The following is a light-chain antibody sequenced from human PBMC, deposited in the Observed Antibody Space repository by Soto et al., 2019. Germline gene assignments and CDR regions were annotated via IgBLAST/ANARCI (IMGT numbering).Light chain of an antibody. V-gene: IGKV3-20*01. CDR3: QQYRNWPRT. CDR2: GAS. Sequence: EIVLTQSPGTLSLSPGERATLSCRASQSVSSSYLAWYQQKPGQAPRLLIYGASSRATSIPDRFSGSGSGTDFTLTISRLEPEDFAVYYCQQYRNWPRTFGQGTKVDIK. CDR1: QSVSSSY. J-gene: IGKJ1*01.